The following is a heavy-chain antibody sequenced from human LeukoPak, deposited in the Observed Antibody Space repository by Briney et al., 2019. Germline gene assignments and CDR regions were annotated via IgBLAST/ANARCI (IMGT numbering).Heavy chain of an antibody. J-gene: IGHJ6*02. V-gene: IGHV5-51*01. CDR1: GYSFSSYW. CDR3: ARSYASGSFGYYYGMDV. Sequence: GESLKISCKGSGYSFSSYWIGWVRQMPGKGLEWMGIIYPGDSDTRYNPSFRGQVTISADKSISTAYLQWSSLRASDTAMYYCARSYASGSFGYYYGMDVWDQGTTVTVSS. D-gene: IGHD3-10*01. CDR2: IYPGDSDT.